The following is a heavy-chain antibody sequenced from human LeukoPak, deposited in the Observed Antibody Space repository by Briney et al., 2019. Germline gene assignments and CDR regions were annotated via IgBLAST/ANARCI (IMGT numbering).Heavy chain of an antibody. CDR1: GGSIRGGAYY. Sequence: RPSQTLSLTCTVSGGSIRGGAYYWSWIRQHSGKGLEWIGYSHYSGTSSYNPSLKSRVIVSVDTTKNQFSLKMSSVTAADTAVYYCAREQYYCDSSGYYSSLYGLDVWGQGTTVTVSS. V-gene: IGHV4-31*03. D-gene: IGHD3-22*01. CDR3: AREQYYCDSSGYYSSLYGLDV. J-gene: IGHJ6*02. CDR2: SHYSGTS.